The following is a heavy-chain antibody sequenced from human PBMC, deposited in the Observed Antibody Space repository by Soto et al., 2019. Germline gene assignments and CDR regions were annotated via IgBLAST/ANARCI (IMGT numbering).Heavy chain of an antibody. D-gene: IGHD1-26*01. J-gene: IGHJ6*03. V-gene: IGHV3-7*01. Sequence: PGGSLRLSCAASGFTFSSYWMSWVRQAPGKGLEWVANIKQDGSEKYYVDSVKGRFTISRDNAKNSLYLQMNSLRAEDSAVYYCARGGSHYNYYMDFWGKGTTVTVSS. CDR1: GFTFSSYW. CDR3: ARGGSHYNYYMDF. CDR2: IKQDGSEK.